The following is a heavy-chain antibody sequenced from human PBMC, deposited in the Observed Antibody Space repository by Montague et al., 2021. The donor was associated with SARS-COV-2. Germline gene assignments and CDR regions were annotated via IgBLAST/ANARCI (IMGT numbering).Heavy chain of an antibody. D-gene: IGHD5-12*01. CDR2: IYDSGST. J-gene: IGHJ3*02. V-gene: IGHV4-39*02. CDR3: ARRGRKLLPVATTIGGFDI. CDR1: GGSISSSNYY. Sequence: SETLSLTCTVSGGSISSSNYYWDWTRQPPGKGLEWIGSIYDSGSTXYKPSLKSRVTISVDTSKNHFSLKLSSVTAADTAVYYCARRGRKLLPVATTIGGFDIWGQGTMVTVSS.